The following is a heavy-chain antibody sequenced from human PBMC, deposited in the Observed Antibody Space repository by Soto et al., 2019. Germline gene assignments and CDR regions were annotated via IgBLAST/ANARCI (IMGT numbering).Heavy chain of an antibody. Sequence: TLSLTCTVSGGSITTGGSYWSWIRQHPGKGLEWIGNIYHSGNTYYNPSLKSRLTISVDTSKNHFSLMVDSVTAADTAVYYCARARFQVLYGKPYFDSWGQGTMVTVSS. D-gene: IGHD2-2*02. CDR1: GGSITTGGSY. V-gene: IGHV4-31*03. CDR3: ARARFQVLYGKPYFDS. J-gene: IGHJ4*02. CDR2: IYHSGNT.